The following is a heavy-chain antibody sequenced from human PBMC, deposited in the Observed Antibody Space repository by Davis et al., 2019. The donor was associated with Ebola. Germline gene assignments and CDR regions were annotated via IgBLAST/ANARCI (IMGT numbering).Heavy chain of an antibody. CDR1: GFTFSDYY. Sequence: GESLKISCAASGFTFSDYYMTWIRQAPGKGLEWVSYISSSGTTIKYADSVKGRFTISRDNAKNSLYLQLNSLRAEDTAVYYCARDKAVAGIDYWGQGTLVTVSS. CDR3: ARDKAVAGIDY. D-gene: IGHD6-19*01. J-gene: IGHJ4*02. V-gene: IGHV3-11*01. CDR2: ISSSGTTI.